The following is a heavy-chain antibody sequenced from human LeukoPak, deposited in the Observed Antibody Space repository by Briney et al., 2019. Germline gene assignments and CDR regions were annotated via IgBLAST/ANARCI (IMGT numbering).Heavy chain of an antibody. Sequence: GGSLRLSCAASGFTFSSYSMNWVRQAPGKGLEWVSSISSSSSYIYYADSVKGRFTISRDNAKNSLYLQMNSLRAEDTAVYYCARGNPYCSSTSCYGEEYYFDYWGQGTLSPSPQ. D-gene: IGHD2-2*01. CDR2: ISSSSSYI. CDR3: ARGNPYCSSTSCYGEEYYFDY. V-gene: IGHV3-21*01. J-gene: IGHJ4*02. CDR1: GFTFSSYS.